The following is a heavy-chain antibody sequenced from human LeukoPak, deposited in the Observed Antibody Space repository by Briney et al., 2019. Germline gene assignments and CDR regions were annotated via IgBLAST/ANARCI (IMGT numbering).Heavy chain of an antibody. CDR2: INPDGSKT. CDR1: GFTFRNYW. V-gene: IGHV3-74*01. CDR3: AKDGPIVGASGYYFDY. J-gene: IGHJ4*02. D-gene: IGHD1-26*01. Sequence: GGSLRLSCAVSGFTFRNYWIHWVRQAPGEGPVWVSNINPDGSKTNYADSVKGRFTISRDNAKNTLYLQMNSLRAEDTAVYYCAKDGPIVGASGYYFDYWGQGTLVTVSS.